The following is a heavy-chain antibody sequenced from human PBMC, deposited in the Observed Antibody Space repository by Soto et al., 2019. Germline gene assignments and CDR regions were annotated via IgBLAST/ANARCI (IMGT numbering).Heavy chain of an antibody. CDR1: GFTFSTYS. V-gene: IGHV3-48*02. CDR2: ISSSGGTI. Sequence: EVQLVECGGGLVQPGGSVRLSCAASGFTFSTYSMNWVRQAPGKGLEWVSFISSSGGTIYYADSVKGRFTISRDNAKNSLYLRMNSLSDEDTAVYYCARLSVRYCSGGSCSQLDYWGQGTLVTVSS. J-gene: IGHJ4*02. D-gene: IGHD2-15*01. CDR3: ARLSVRYCSGGSCSQLDY.